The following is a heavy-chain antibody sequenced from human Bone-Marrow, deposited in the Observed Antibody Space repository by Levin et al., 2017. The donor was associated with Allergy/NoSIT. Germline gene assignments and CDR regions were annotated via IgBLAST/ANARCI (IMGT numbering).Heavy chain of an antibody. CDR1: GYSFTSYW. D-gene: IGHD5-24*01. CDR2: IYPTDSDT. Sequence: PGGSLRLSCKGSGYSFTSYWIAWVRQMPGKGLEWMGIIYPTDSDTRYSPSFQGQVTISVDKAISTAYLQWSSLKASDTAMYYCARPRDGYMLREVDYWGQGTLVTVSS. J-gene: IGHJ4*02. V-gene: IGHV5-51*01. CDR3: ARPRDGYMLREVDY.